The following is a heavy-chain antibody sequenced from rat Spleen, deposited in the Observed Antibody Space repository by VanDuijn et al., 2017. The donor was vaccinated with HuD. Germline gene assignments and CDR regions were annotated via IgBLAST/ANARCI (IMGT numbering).Heavy chain of an antibody. V-gene: IGHV5-7*01. J-gene: IGHJ1*01. CDR3: ARPFGYNGYWYFDF. CDR2: INYDGSSI. Sequence: EVQLVESGGGLVQPGRSMKLSCAASGFTFSDYDMSWVRQAPRKSLEWVATINYDGSSIYYRDTVKGRFTISRENAKSTLYLQMDSLRSEDTATYYCARPFGYNGYWYFDFWGPGTMVTVSS. CDR1: GFTFSDYD. D-gene: IGHD1-9*01.